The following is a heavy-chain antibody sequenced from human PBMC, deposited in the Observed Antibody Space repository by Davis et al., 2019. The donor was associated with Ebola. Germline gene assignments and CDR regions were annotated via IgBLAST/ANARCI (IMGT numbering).Heavy chain of an antibody. CDR1: GGSISSSSYY. CDR2: IYYSGST. D-gene: IGHD3-3*01. CDR3: ARLRFWSGYRYYYYGMDV. J-gene: IGHJ6*02. V-gene: IGHV4-39*01. Sequence: SETLSLTCTVSGGSISSSSYYWGWIRQPPGKGLEWIGSIYYSGSTYYNPSLKSRVTISVDTSKNQFSLKLSSVTAADTAVYYCARLRFWSGYRYYYYGMDVWGQGTTVTVSS.